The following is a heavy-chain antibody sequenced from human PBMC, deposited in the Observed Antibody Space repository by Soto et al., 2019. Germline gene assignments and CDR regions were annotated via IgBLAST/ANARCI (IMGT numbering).Heavy chain of an antibody. D-gene: IGHD2-21*02. CDR3: ASLGVGDWANYYYYYGMDV. V-gene: IGHV3-21*06. Sequence: PGGSLRLSCAASGFTFTRYSMNWVRQAPGKRLEWVSSISSTTNYIYYGDSMKGRFTISRDNAKNSLYLEMNSLRAEDTAVYYCASLGVGDWANYYYYYGMDVWGQGTTVTVSS. CDR2: ISSTTNYI. CDR1: GFTFTRYS. J-gene: IGHJ6*02.